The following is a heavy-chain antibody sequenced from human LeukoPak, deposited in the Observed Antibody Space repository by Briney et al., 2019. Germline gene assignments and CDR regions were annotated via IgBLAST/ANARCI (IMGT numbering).Heavy chain of an antibody. Sequence: ASVKVSCKASGYTFTSYYMHWVRQAPGQGLEWMGIINPSGGSTSYAQKFQGRVTMTRDMSTSTVYMELSSLRSEDTAVYYCARGRSAAYYYDSSGYSNWFDPWGQGTLVTVSS. CDR2: INPSGGST. V-gene: IGHV1-46*01. CDR3: ARGRSAAYYYDSSGYSNWFDP. CDR1: GYTFTSYY. J-gene: IGHJ5*02. D-gene: IGHD3-22*01.